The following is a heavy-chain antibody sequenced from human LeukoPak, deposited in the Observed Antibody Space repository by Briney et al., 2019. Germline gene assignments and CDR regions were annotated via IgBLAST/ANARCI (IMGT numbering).Heavy chain of an antibody. CDR2: MNPNSGNT. CDR3: ALPTYYYDSSGFQGLYYYYMDV. CDR1: GYTFTSYD. Sequence: ASVKVSCKASGYTFTSYDINWVRQATGQGLEWMGWMNPNSGNTGYAQKFQGRVTMTRNTSISTAYMELSSLRSEDTAVYYCALPTYYYDSSGFQGLYYYYMDVWGKGTTVTISS. D-gene: IGHD3-22*01. J-gene: IGHJ6*03. V-gene: IGHV1-8*01.